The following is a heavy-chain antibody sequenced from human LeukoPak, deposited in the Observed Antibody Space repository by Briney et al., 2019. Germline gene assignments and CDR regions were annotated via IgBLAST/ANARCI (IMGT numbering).Heavy chain of an antibody. V-gene: IGHV1-69*04. CDR1: GGTFSSYA. J-gene: IGHJ4*02. CDR3: AINPTSRYSGYDGNDY. Sequence: ASVKVSCKASGGTFSSYAISGVRQAPGQGLEWMGRIIPILGIANYAQKFQGRVTITADKSTSTAYMELSSLRSEDTAVYYCAINPTSRYSGYDGNDYWGQGTLVTVSS. D-gene: IGHD5-12*01. CDR2: IIPILGIA.